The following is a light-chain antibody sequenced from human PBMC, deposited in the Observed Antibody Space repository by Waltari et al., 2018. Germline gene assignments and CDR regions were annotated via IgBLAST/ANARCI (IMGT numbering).Light chain of an antibody. Sequence: DIQMTQSPSSLSASLGDRVTITCRASQTSFMFLNWYQQRPGKAPNLLIYGASNLLSGVPSRFSGSGSGTDFTLTISSLQPEDVATYYCQESFTSPRTFGPGTKVEI. CDR2: GAS. CDR1: QTSFMF. CDR3: QESFTSPRT. V-gene: IGKV1-39*01. J-gene: IGKJ1*01.